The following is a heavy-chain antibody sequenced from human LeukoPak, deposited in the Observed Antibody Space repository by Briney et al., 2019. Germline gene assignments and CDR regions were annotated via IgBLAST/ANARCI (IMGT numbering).Heavy chain of an antibody. V-gene: IGHV3-48*04. CDR1: GFTFSSYS. Sequence: GGSLRLSCAASGFTFSSYSMNWVRQAPGKGLEWVSYISSSSSTIYYADSVKGRFTISRDNAKNSLYLQMNSLRAEDTAVYYCAIERHSSGWGHDAFDIWGQGTMVTDSS. J-gene: IGHJ3*02. D-gene: IGHD6-19*01. CDR2: ISSSSSTI. CDR3: AIERHSSGWGHDAFDI.